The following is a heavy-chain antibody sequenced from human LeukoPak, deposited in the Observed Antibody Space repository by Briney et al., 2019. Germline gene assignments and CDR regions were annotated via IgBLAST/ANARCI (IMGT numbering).Heavy chain of an antibody. J-gene: IGHJ4*02. CDR2: ISGSGGGT. D-gene: IGHD3-22*01. V-gene: IGHV3-23*01. CDR1: GITLSNYG. CDR3: AKRGVVIRVILVGFHKEAYYFDS. Sequence: PGGSLRLSCAVSGITLSNYGMSWVRQAPGKGLEWVAGISGSGGGTNYADSVKGRLTISRDNPKNTLYLQMNGLRAEDTAVYFCAKRGVVIRVILVGFHKEAYYFDSWGQGALVTVSS.